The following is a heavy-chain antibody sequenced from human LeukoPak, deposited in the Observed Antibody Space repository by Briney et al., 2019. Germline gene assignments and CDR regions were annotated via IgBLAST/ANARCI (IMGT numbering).Heavy chain of an antibody. CDR3: AKSYASGSFYDY. J-gene: IGHJ4*02. V-gene: IGHV3-23*01. CDR1: GCTFSSYG. D-gene: IGHD3-10*01. Sequence: GGSLRLSCAASGCTFSSYGMSWVRQTPGKGLEWVSRVSASGGRTYYADSVRGRFTISRDNSKNTMSLQMNNLRADDTAVYFCAKSYASGSFYDYWGQGTLVTVSS. CDR2: VSASGGRT.